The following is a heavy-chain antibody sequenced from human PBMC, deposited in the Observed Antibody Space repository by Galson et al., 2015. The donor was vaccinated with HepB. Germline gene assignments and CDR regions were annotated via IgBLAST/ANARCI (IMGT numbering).Heavy chain of an antibody. V-gene: IGHV1-18*04. Sequence: SVKVSCKASGYTFTSYGISWGRQAPGQGLEWMGWISAYNGNTNYAQKLQGRVTMTTDTSTSTAYMELRSLRSDDTAVYYCARSMVRGVIPGAFDIWGQGTMVTVSS. CDR2: ISAYNGNT. CDR1: GYTFTSYG. CDR3: ARSMVRGVIPGAFDI. J-gene: IGHJ3*02. D-gene: IGHD3-10*01.